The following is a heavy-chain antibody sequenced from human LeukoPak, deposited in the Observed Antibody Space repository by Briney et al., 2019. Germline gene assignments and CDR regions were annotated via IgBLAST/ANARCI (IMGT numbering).Heavy chain of an antibody. CDR3: ASTGRCSTTCPLDY. Sequence: SETLSLTCAVYGGSFSAYYWSWIRQPPGKGLEWIGEINHSGSTNYNPSLKSRVTISLDTSKNQFSLKLSSVTATDTAVYYCASTGRCSTTCPLDYWGQGTLVTVSS. CDR2: INHSGST. CDR1: GGSFSAYY. V-gene: IGHV4-34*01. D-gene: IGHD2-2*01. J-gene: IGHJ4*02.